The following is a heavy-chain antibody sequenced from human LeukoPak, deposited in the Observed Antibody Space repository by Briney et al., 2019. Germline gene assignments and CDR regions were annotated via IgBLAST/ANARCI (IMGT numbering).Heavy chain of an antibody. V-gene: IGHV4-61*02. Sequence: SETLSLTCTVSGGSISSGSYYWSWIRQPAGKGLEWIGRIYTSGSTNCNPSLKSRVTISVDTSKNQFSLKLSSVTAADTAVYYCARDLVSSGGFDPWGQGTLVTVSS. CDR2: IYTSGST. CDR3: ARDLVSSGGFDP. CDR1: GGSISSGSYY. D-gene: IGHD6-19*01. J-gene: IGHJ5*02.